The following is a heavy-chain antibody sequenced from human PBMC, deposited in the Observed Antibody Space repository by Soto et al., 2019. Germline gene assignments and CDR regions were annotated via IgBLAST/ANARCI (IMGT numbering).Heavy chain of an antibody. J-gene: IGHJ3*02. D-gene: IGHD6-19*01. CDR1: SGSISSSNW. Sequence: QVQLQESGPGLVKPSGTLSLTCAVSSGSISSSNWWSWVRQPPGKGLEWIGEIYHSGSTNYNPSLKSRVTISVDMSTNQFSLKLSSVTAADTAVYYCAGGITVAGPSRDGFDIWGQGTMVTVSS. CDR2: IYHSGST. V-gene: IGHV4-4*02. CDR3: AGGITVAGPSRDGFDI.